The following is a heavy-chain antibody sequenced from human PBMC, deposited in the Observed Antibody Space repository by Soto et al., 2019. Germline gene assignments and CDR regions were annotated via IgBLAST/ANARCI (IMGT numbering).Heavy chain of an antibody. CDR1: GYTFTSYG. V-gene: IGHV1-18*01. CDR3: AREKDYDILTGTHMDV. CDR2: ISAYNGNT. D-gene: IGHD3-9*01. Sequence: ASVKVSCKASGYTFTSYGISWVRQAPGQGLEWMGWISAYNGNTNYAQKLQGRVTMTTDTSTSTAYMELRSLRSDDTAVYYCAREKDYDILTGTHMDVRGKGTTVTVSS. J-gene: IGHJ6*03.